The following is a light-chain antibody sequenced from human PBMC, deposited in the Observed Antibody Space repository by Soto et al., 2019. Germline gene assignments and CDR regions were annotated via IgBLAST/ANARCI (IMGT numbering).Light chain of an antibody. CDR1: HDISNY. CDR2: DAS. CDR3: QQYDNLPLT. Sequence: DIQMTQSPSSLSASLGGRVTITCQASHDISNYLNWYQQKPGKAPKLLIYDASNLETGVPSRFSGSGSGTDFTFTISSLQPEDIATYYCQQYDNLPLTFGGGTKVDIK. J-gene: IGKJ4*01. V-gene: IGKV1-33*01.